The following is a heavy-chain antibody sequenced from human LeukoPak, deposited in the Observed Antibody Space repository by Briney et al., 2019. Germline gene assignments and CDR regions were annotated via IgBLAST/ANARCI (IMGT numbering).Heavy chain of an antibody. D-gene: IGHD3-10*01. CDR1: GFTFSDYW. V-gene: IGHV3-7*01. CDR2: MNQDGSEK. Sequence: PGGSLRLSCAASGFTFSDYWMSWIRQAPGKGLEWVANMNQDGSEKKYVDSVKGRFTISRDNAKNSLYVQMDSLRVEDTAVYYCARDQAMARGVIDAFDMWGQGTMVTVSS. CDR3: ARDQAMARGVIDAFDM. J-gene: IGHJ3*02.